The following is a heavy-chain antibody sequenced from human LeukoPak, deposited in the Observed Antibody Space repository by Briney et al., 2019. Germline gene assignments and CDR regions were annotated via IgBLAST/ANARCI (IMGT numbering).Heavy chain of an antibody. D-gene: IGHD5-12*01. CDR1: GGSISSYY. CDR2: IYHSGST. CDR3: ARGVEGYSGAFDP. V-gene: IGHV4-59*12. Sequence: SETLSLTCTVSGGSISSYYWIWMRRPRGKGREWIGYIYHSGSTYYNPSLKSRVTISVDRSKNQFSLKLSSVTAADTAVYYCARGVEGYSGAFDPWGQGTLVTVSS. J-gene: IGHJ5*02.